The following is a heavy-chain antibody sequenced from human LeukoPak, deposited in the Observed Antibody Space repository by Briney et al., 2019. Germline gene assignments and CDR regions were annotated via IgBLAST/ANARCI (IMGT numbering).Heavy chain of an antibody. V-gene: IGHV4-38-2*02. J-gene: IGHJ5*02. CDR1: GYSISSGYF. CDR3: ARAEGEIYYRSGSNNWFDP. CDR2: IYNSGST. Sequence: SETLSLTCTVSGYSISSGYFWGWIRQPPGKGLEWIGTIYNSGSTYYNASLESRVTISVDTSKNQFSLKLSSVTAADTAVVYCARAEGEIYYRSGSNNWFDPWGQGTLVTVSS. D-gene: IGHD3-10*01.